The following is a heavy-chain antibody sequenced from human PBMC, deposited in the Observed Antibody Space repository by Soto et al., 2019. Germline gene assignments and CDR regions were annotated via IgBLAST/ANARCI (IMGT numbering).Heavy chain of an antibody. CDR3: ARGLYCSGGSCYFDY. Sequence: SETLSLTCTFSGGSISSGGYYWSWIRQHPGKGLEWIGYIYYSGSTYYNPSLKSRVTISVDTSKNQFSLKLSSVTAADTAVYYCARGLYCSGGSCYFDYWGQGTLVTVSS. V-gene: IGHV4-31*03. CDR1: GGSISSGGYY. J-gene: IGHJ4*02. CDR2: IYYSGST. D-gene: IGHD2-15*01.